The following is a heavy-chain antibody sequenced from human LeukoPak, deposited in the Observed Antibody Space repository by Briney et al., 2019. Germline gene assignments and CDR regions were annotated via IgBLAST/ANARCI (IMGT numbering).Heavy chain of an antibody. CDR1: DGSMNSNTYY. V-gene: IGHV4-39*02. Sequence: SETLSLTCSVSDGSMNSNTYYWGWIRQPPGKGLEWIGSIYYSGSTYFNPSLKSRVAISIDPSRNDFFLKLKSVTAADTAVYYCARGFNCSGGSCLPYYYYGMDVWGQGTTVTVSS. J-gene: IGHJ6*02. CDR3: ARGFNCSGGSCLPYYYYGMDV. CDR2: IYYSGST. D-gene: IGHD2-15*01.